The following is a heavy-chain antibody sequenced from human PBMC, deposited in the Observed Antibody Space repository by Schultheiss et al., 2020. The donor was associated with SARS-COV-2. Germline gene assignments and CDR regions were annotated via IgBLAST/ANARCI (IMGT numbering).Heavy chain of an antibody. Sequence: GGSLRLSCAASGFTFSSYSMNWVRQAPGKGLEWVSYISSSSSTIYYADSVKGRFTISRDNSKNTLYLQMNSLRAEDTAVYYCARVDGGYFGFDYWGQGTPVTVSS. CDR1: GFTFSSYS. V-gene: IGHV3-48*01. CDR2: ISSSSSTI. J-gene: IGHJ4*02. CDR3: ARVDGGYFGFDY. D-gene: IGHD3-16*01.